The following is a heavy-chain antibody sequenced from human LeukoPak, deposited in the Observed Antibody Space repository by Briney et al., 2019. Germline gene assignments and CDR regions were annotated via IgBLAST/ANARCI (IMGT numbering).Heavy chain of an antibody. CDR2: IDPNSGGT. J-gene: IGHJ5*02. V-gene: IGHV1-2*02. D-gene: IGHD3-10*01. CDR3: ARSAEWFGELSSWFDP. Sequence: ASVKVSCKASGYTFTGYYMHWVRQAPGQGLEWMGWIDPNSGGTNYAQKFQGRVTMTRDTSISTAYMELSRLRSDDTAVYYCARSAEWFGELSSWFDPWGQGTLVTVSS. CDR1: GYTFTGYY.